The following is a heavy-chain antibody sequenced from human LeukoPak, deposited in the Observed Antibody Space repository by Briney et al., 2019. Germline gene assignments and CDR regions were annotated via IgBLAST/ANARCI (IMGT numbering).Heavy chain of an antibody. CDR1: GYTFTSYG. J-gene: IGHJ4*02. CDR2: ISAYNGNT. CDR3: ARAAGYCTNGVCYTDY. Sequence: ASVKVSCKASGYTFTSYGISWVRQAPGQGLEWMGWISAYNGNTSYAQKLQGRVTMTTDTSTSTAYMELRSLRSDDTAVYYCARAAGYCTNGVCYTDYWGQGTLVTVSS. V-gene: IGHV1-18*01. D-gene: IGHD2-8*01.